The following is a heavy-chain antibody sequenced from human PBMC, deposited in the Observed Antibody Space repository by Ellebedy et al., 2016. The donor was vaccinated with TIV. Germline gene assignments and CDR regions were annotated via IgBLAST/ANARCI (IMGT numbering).Heavy chain of an antibody. CDR2: FDPEDGET. Sequence: AASVKVSCKVSGYTLTELSMHWVRQAPGKGLEWMGGFDPEDGETIYAQKFQARVTMTEDTSTDTAYMELSSLRSEDTAVYYCASPRTHGRGRVYYYGMDVWGQGTTVTVSS. D-gene: IGHD3-16*01. V-gene: IGHV1-24*01. CDR1: GYTLTELS. J-gene: IGHJ6*02. CDR3: ASPRTHGRGRVYYYGMDV.